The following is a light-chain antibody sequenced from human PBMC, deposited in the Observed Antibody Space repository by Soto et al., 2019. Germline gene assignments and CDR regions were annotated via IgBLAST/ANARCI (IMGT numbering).Light chain of an antibody. CDR1: SSDVGSYRL. J-gene: IGLJ2*01. V-gene: IGLV2-23*01. CDR2: EAT. Sequence: QSALTQPASVSGSPGQSITISCTGTSSDVGSYRLVSWYQQHPGKAPQLIIYEATKRPSGVSPRFSGSRSGHTASLTLSGLQAEDEAVYHCSSYAGTDRTLVFFGGGTKLTVL. CDR3: SSYAGTDRTLVF.